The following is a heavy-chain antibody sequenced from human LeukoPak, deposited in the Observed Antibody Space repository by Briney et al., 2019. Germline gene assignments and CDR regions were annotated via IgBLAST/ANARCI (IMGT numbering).Heavy chain of an antibody. V-gene: IGHV1-18*01. CDR1: GYTFTSYG. D-gene: IGHD2-15*01. J-gene: IGHJ5*02. CDR3: ARAKRVVTVARYWFDP. CDR2: ISAYNGNT. Sequence: ASVKVSCKASGYTFTSYGISWVRQAPGQGLEWMGWISAYNGNTNYAQKLQGRVTMTTDTSTSTAYMELSRLRSDDAAVYYCARAKRVVTVARYWFDPWGQGTLVTVSS.